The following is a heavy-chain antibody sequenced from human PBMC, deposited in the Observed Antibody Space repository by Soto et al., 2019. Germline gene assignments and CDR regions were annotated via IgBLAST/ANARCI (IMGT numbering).Heavy chain of an antibody. J-gene: IGHJ4*02. CDR3: ATDRSGYCSSTSCYV. Sequence: ASVKVSCKASGYTFTSYAMHWVRQAPGKGLEWMGGFDPDDGNTIYAQKFQGRVTITEDTSTDTAYMELSSLRSEDTAVYYCATDRSGYCSSTSCYVWGQGTLVTVSS. V-gene: IGHV1-24*01. CDR2: FDPDDGNT. D-gene: IGHD2-2*03. CDR1: GYTFTSYA.